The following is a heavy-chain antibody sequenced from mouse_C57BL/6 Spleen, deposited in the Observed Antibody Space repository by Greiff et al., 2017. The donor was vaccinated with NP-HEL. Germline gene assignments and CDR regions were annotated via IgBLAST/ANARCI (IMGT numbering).Heavy chain of an antibody. CDR3: ARVDDYDGYYAMDY. D-gene: IGHD2-4*01. V-gene: IGHV1-55*01. Sequence: VQLQQPGAELVKPGASVKMSCKASGYTFTSYWITWVKQRPGQGLEWIGDIYPGSGSTNYNEKFKSKATLTVDTSSSTAYMQLSSLTSEDSAVYYCARVDDYDGYYAMDYWGQGTSVTVSS. CDR2: IYPGSGST. CDR1: GYTFTSYW. J-gene: IGHJ4*01.